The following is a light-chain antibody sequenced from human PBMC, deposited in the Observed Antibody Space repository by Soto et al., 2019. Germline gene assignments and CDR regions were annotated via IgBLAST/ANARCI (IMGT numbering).Light chain of an antibody. CDR3: SSYAGSNTVV. Sequence: QSALTQPPSASGSPGQSVTISCTGTSSDDGGYNYVSWYQQQSGKAPKLMIYEVSKRPSGVPDRFSGSKSGNTASLTVSGLQAEDEADYYCSSYAGSNTVVFGGGTNLTVL. CDR1: SSDDGGYNY. CDR2: EVS. V-gene: IGLV2-8*01. J-gene: IGLJ2*01.